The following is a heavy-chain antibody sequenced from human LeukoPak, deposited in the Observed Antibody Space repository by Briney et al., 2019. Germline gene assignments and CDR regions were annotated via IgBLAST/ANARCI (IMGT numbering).Heavy chain of an antibody. Sequence: TGGSLRLSCAASGFTFSSYEMNWVRQAPGKGLEWVSYISSSGSTIYYADSVRGRFTISRDNAKNSLYLQMNSLRAEDTAVYYCAGEDYGDFLWGQGTLVTVSS. CDR3: AGEDYGDFL. V-gene: IGHV3-48*03. J-gene: IGHJ4*02. CDR1: GFTFSSYE. CDR2: ISSSGSTI. D-gene: IGHD4-17*01.